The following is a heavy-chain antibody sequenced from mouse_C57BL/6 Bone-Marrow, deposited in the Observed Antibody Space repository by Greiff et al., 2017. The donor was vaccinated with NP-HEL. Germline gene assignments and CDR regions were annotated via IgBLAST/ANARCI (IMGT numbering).Heavy chain of an antibody. V-gene: IGHV5-17*01. D-gene: IGHD1-1*01. CDR2: ISSGSSTI. CDR1: GFTFSDYG. CDR3: ARGCYYSSSLCAMDY. Sequence: VQLKESGGGLVKPGGSLKLSCAASGFTFSDYGMHWVRQAPEKGLEWVAYISSGSSTIYYADTVKGRFTISRDNAKNTLFLQMTSLRSEDTAMYYCARGCYYSSSLCAMDYWGQGTSVTVSS. J-gene: IGHJ4*01.